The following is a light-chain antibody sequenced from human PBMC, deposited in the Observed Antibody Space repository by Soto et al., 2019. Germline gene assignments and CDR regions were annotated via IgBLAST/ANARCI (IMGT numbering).Light chain of an antibody. CDR2: EAS. CDR1: QSISSW. J-gene: IGKJ5*01. CDR3: QQFNSYPIT. V-gene: IGKV1-5*01. Sequence: IRMTQSTSSFSASTGDRFTITCRASQSISSWLAWYQQKPGKAPKLLIYEASSLESGVPSRFSGSGSGTEFTLTIAGLQPDDFATYYCQQFNSYPITFGQGTRLEVK.